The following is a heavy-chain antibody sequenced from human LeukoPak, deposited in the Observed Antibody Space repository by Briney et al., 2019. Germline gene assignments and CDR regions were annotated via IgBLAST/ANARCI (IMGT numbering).Heavy chain of an antibody. J-gene: IGHJ4*02. CDR3: ARGGGYGPYYFDY. Sequence: SETLSLTCTVSGGSISSYYWSWIRQPPGKGLEWIGNIYYSGSSYYNPSLKSRVTISVDTSKNQFSLRLSSVTAADTAVYYCARGGGYGPYYFDYWGQGALVTVSS. D-gene: IGHD3-16*01. CDR2: IYYSGSS. V-gene: IGHV4-59*12. CDR1: GGSISSYY.